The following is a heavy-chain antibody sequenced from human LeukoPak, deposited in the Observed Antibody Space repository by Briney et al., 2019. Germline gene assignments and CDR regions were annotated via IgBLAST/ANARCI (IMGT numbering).Heavy chain of an antibody. CDR1: GFTFSSYS. D-gene: IGHD2-15*01. CDR3: ASAFCSGGGCYQHYFDY. Sequence: GGSLRLSCAASGFTFSSYSMNWVRQAPGKGLEWVSSVSSSSTYIYYADSVKGRFTIFRDNAKNSLYLQLGSLRAEDTAVYYCASAFCSGGGCYQHYFDYWGQGTLVTVSS. V-gene: IGHV3-21*01. CDR2: VSSSSTYI. J-gene: IGHJ4*02.